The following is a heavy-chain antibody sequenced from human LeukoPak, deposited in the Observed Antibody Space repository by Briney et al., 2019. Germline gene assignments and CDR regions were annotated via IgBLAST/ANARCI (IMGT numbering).Heavy chain of an antibody. D-gene: IGHD3-16*01. CDR2: IYTSGST. Sequence: SQTLSLTCTDGGGSISSGSYYWRWIRQPAGKGLEWIGRIYTSGSTNYNPSLKSRVTISVHTSKNQFSLKLSSVTAADTAVYYCARGDYDYVWGSFLSLDVWGQGTTVTVSS. V-gene: IGHV4-61*02. CDR3: ARGDYDYVWGSFLSLDV. J-gene: IGHJ6*02. CDR1: GGSISSGSYY.